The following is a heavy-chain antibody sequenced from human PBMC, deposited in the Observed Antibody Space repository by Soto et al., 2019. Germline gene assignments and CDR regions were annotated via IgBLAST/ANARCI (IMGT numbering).Heavy chain of an antibody. CDR3: ARTGRYISSYFEY. CDR1: GFSLSTSGLR. V-gene: IGHV2-70*04. J-gene: IGHJ4*02. D-gene: IGHD3-3*02. Sequence: GPTLVNPTQTVTLTCTISGFSLSTSGLRVSWIRQSPGKALEWLARVDWDDDKLYTTSLQTRLTISKDTSKNHVVLTMTNMDPADTGTYFCARTGRYISSYFEYWGQ. CDR2: VDWDDDK.